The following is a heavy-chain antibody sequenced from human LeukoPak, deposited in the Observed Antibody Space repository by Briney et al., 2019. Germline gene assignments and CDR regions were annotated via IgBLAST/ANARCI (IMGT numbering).Heavy chain of an antibody. CDR3: ARVGRYSYGYPGGY. Sequence: SETLSLTCAVYGGSLSGYYWSWIRQPPGKGLEWNGEINHSGSTNYNPSLKSRVTISVDTSKNQFSLKLSSVTAADTAVYYCARVGRYSYGYPGGYWGQGTLVTVSS. V-gene: IGHV4-34*01. D-gene: IGHD5-18*01. CDR2: INHSGST. CDR1: GGSLSGYY. J-gene: IGHJ4*02.